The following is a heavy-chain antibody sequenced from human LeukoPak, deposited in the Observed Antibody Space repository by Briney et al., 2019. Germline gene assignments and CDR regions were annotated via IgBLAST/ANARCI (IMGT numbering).Heavy chain of an antibody. CDR2: IYYSGST. Sequence: PSETLSLTCTVSGVSISSYYWSWIRQPPGKGLEWIGYIYYSGSTNYNPSLKSRVTISVDTSKNQFSLKLSSVTAADTAVYYCARDAGYSYGNDAFDIWGQGTMVTVSS. CDR1: GVSISSYY. CDR3: ARDAGYSYGNDAFDI. V-gene: IGHV4-59*01. J-gene: IGHJ3*02. D-gene: IGHD5-18*01.